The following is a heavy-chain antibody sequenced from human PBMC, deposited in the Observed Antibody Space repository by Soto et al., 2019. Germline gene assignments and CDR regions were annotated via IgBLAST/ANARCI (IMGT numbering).Heavy chain of an antibody. CDR2: IWFDGSKQ. D-gene: IGHD5-12*01. CDR3: ARDLNTGYVGDY. J-gene: IGHJ4*02. Sequence: QVQLVESGGGVVQPGTSLRLSCVASGFTFSASGMHWVHQTPGKGLEWVAIIWFDGSKQYYADSVKGRFTVSRDNPGSTLFLQMNDLRTEDTAMYHCARDLNTGYVGDYWGQGALVVVSS. V-gene: IGHV3-33*01. CDR1: GFTFSASG.